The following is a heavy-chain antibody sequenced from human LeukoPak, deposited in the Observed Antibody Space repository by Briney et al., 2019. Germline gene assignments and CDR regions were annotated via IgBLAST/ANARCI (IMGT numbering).Heavy chain of an antibody. Sequence: ASVKVSCKASGGTFSRNAISWVRQAPGQGLEWMGWMNPNNGDTDYAQNFQGRVTMTRDTSMSTAYMELSSLRSEDTALYYCARGRIRYDDYSSGWFVFFEFWGQGSLVTVSS. J-gene: IGHJ4*02. V-gene: IGHV1-8*01. CDR2: MNPNNGDT. CDR1: GGTFSRNA. D-gene: IGHD6-19*01. CDR3: ARGRIRYDDYSSGWFVFFEF.